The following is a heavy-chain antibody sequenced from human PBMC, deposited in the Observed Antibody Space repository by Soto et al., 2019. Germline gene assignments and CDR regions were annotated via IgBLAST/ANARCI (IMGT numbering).Heavy chain of an antibody. Sequence: GGSLRLSCIASGFTFRNYGMYWVRQAPGKGLEWVAVTSYDGSKKYYTDAVKGRFTISRDNSKNTLYLQMNSLSAEDTAVYYCAKGNYYDNSGLHYFDYWAQGTLVPVS. CDR1: GFTFRNYG. J-gene: IGHJ4*02. D-gene: IGHD3-22*01. CDR2: TSYDGSKK. V-gene: IGHV3-30*18. CDR3: AKGNYYDNSGLHYFDY.